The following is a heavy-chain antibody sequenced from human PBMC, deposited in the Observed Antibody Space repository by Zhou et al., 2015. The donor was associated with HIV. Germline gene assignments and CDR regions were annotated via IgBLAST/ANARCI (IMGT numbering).Heavy chain of an antibody. CDR1: GGTFSSYT. CDR3: ARHQLQNLGWFDP. Sequence: QVQLVQSGAEVKKPGSSVKVSCKASGGTFSSYTISWVRQAPGQGLEWMGRIIPILGIANYAQKFQGRVTITADKSTSTAYMELSSLRSEDTAVYYCARHQLQNLGWFDPWGQGTLVTVSS. J-gene: IGHJ5*02. D-gene: IGHD2-2*01. CDR2: IIPILGIA. V-gene: IGHV1-69*02.